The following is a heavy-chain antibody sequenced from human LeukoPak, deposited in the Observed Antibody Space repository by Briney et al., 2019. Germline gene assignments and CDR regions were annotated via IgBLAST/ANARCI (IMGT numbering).Heavy chain of an antibody. CDR1: GDSISSSSW. V-gene: IGHV4-4*02. CDR2: IFHSGST. CDR3: ARDPPLSAFDI. Sequence: SGTVSLTCAVSGDSISSSSWWNWVRQPPGKGLEWIGEIFHSGSTNYNPSLKSRVTISVDKSKNQFSLRLTSVTAADTAVYYCARDPPLSAFDIWGQGTMVTVSS. D-gene: IGHD2/OR15-2a*01. J-gene: IGHJ3*02.